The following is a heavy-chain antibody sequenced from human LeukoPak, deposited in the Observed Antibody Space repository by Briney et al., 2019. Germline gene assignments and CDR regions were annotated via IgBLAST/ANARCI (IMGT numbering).Heavy chain of an antibody. V-gene: IGHV3-64*01. D-gene: IGHD2-2*02. J-gene: IGHJ4*02. Sequence: PGGSLRLSCAASGFTFSSYAMHWVRQAPGKGLEYVSAISGNGGSTYYANSVKGRFTISRDNSKNTLYLQMGSLRAEDMAVYYCARVQPGYTFDYWGQGTLVTVSS. CDR3: ARVQPGYTFDY. CDR1: GFTFSSYA. CDR2: ISGNGGST.